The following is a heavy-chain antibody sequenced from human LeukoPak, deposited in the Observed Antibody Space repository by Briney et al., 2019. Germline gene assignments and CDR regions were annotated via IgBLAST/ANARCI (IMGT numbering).Heavy chain of an antibody. J-gene: IGHJ4*02. Sequence: ASVKVSCKGSGYTFTTYGISWVRQAPGQGLEWMGWINSYTGKTNYAQKLQGRVTVTTDTSTSTAYMELRGLRSDDTAVYYCARDGPLDHCSASSCYSAYWGQGTLVTVSS. D-gene: IGHD2-15*01. CDR2: INSYTGKT. CDR3: ARDGPLDHCSASSCYSAY. V-gene: IGHV1-18*01. CDR1: GYTFTTYG.